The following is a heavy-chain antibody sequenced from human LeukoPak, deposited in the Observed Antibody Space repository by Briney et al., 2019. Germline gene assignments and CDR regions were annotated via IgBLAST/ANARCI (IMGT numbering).Heavy chain of an antibody. CDR2: IYYSGST. CDR3: ARGVPQGWVHWFDP. D-gene: IGHD1-26*01. J-gene: IGHJ5*02. CDR1: GGSISSGSYY. V-gene: IGHV4-61*01. Sequence: SETLSLTCTVSGGSISSGSYYWSWIRQPPGKGLEWIGYIYYSGSTKYNPSLESRVTISVDTSKNQFSLKLRSVTAADTAVYYCARGVPQGWVHWFDPWGQGTLVTVSS.